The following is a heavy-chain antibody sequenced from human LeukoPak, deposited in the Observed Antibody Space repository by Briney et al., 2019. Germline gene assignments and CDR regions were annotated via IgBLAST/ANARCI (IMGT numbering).Heavy chain of an antibody. CDR1: GFTVSSNY. J-gene: IGHJ4*02. D-gene: IGHD3-10*01. Sequence: GGSLRLSCAASGFTVSSNYMSWVRQAPGKGLEWVGRIKSKTDGGTTDYAAPVKGRFTISRDDSKNTLYLQMNSLRAEDTAVYYCARAYRVTMVRGVISPIGYWGQGTLVTVSS. CDR2: IKSKTDGGTT. V-gene: IGHV3-15*01. CDR3: ARAYRVTMVRGVISPIGY.